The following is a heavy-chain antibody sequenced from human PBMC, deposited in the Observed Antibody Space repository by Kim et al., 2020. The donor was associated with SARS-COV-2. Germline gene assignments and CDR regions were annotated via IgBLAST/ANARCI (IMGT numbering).Heavy chain of an antibody. CDR1: GGSVSSGSYY. J-gene: IGHJ6*02. V-gene: IGHV4-61*01. CDR2: IYYSGST. D-gene: IGHD5-18*01. CDR3: ARDRGGYSYGYYYYYGMDV. Sequence: SETLSLTCTVSGGSVSSGSYYWSWIQQPPGKGLEWIGYIYYSGSTNYNPSLKSRVTISVDTSKNQFSLKLSSVTAADTAVYYCARDRGGYSYGYYYYYGMDVWGQGTTVTVSS.